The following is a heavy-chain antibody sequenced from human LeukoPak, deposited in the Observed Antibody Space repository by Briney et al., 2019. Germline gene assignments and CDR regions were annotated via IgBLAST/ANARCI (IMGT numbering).Heavy chain of an antibody. Sequence: PGGSLRLSCAASGFTFSSHAMSWVRQAPGKGLEWVSAISGSGGSTYYADSVKGRFTISRDNSKNTLYLQMNSLRAEDAAVYYCAKDSLYSGSPGGFDYWGQGTLVTVSS. CDR1: GFTFSSHA. J-gene: IGHJ4*02. CDR3: AKDSLYSGSPGGFDY. D-gene: IGHD1-26*01. V-gene: IGHV3-23*01. CDR2: ISGSGGST.